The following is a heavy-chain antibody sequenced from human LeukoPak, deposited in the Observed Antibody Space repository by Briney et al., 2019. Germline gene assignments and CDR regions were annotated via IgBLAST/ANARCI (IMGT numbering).Heavy chain of an antibody. CDR2: MYLSGTT. D-gene: IGHD3-22*01. CDR1: GDSINSLDL. Sequence: SGTLSLTCTVSGDSINSLDLWSWVRQPPGKGLEWIGEMYLSGTTHSNPSVKSRVTISIDKSKDQSFLNLSSVTAADTAVYYCAGLVGRYSSGLYYYYFDYWGQGTLVTVSS. J-gene: IGHJ4*02. V-gene: IGHV4-4*02. CDR3: AGLVGRYSSGLYYYYFDY.